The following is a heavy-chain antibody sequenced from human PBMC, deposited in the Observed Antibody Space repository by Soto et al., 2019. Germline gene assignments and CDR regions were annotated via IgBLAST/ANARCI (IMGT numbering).Heavy chain of an antibody. Sequence: QVQLVQSGAEVKKPGSSVKVSCKASGGTFSSYAISWVRQAPGQGLEWMGGIIPIFGTANYAQKFQGRVTITADESPRRASMGLSSLRSEDTAVYYCARAGVMGEIRDNWFDPWGQGNLVPVSS. CDR3: ARAGVMGEIRDNWFDP. J-gene: IGHJ5*02. CDR1: GGTFSSYA. CDR2: IIPIFGTA. D-gene: IGHD2-21*01. V-gene: IGHV1-69*12.